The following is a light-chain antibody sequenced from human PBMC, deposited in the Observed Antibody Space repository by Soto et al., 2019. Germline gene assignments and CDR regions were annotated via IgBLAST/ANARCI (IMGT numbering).Light chain of an antibody. J-gene: IGLJ2*01. V-gene: IGLV2-14*01. Sequence: QSALTQPASVSGSPGQSMTISCAGTRDDIGAYDYVSWYQQHPGNAPKPLVYEVTNRPSGVSDRFSGSKSGNTASLTISGLQAEDEADYYCNSYTNSSAVVFGGGTKVTVL. CDR1: RDDIGAYDY. CDR2: EVT. CDR3: NSYTNSSAVV.